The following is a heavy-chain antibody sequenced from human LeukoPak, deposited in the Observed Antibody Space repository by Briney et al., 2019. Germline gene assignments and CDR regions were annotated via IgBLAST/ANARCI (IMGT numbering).Heavy chain of an antibody. J-gene: IGHJ4*02. CDR1: GYTFTDYS. V-gene: IGHV1-2*02. CDR3: ARDAIAAAGAGA. Sequence: ASVKVSCKASGYTFTDYSMHWVRQAPGQGLEWMGWINPNSGDTDYAQKFQGRVTMTRDTSISTAYLEVSRLTSDDTAVYFCARDAIAAAGAGAWGQGTLVTVSA. D-gene: IGHD6-13*01. CDR2: INPNSGDT.